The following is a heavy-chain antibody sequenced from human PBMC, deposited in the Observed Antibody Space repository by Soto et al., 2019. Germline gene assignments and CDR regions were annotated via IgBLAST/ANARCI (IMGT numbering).Heavy chain of an antibody. CDR1: GFTVSSNY. CDR3: ARGSVSYDFWSGYYGWFDP. D-gene: IGHD3-3*01. V-gene: IGHV3-66*01. CDR2: IYSGGST. Sequence: GGSLRLSCAASGFTVSSNYMSWVRQAPGKGLEWVSVIYSGGSTYYADSVKGRFTISRDNSKNTLYLQMNSLRAEDTAVYYCARGSVSYDFWSGYYGWFDPWGQGTLVTVSS. J-gene: IGHJ5*02.